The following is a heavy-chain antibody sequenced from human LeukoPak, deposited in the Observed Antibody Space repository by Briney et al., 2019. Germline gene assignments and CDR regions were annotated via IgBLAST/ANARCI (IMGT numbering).Heavy chain of an antibody. CDR2: IYYSGTT. J-gene: IGHJ4*02. D-gene: IGHD3-10*01. CDR1: GGSISSGGYY. V-gene: IGHV4-31*03. Sequence: SQTLSLTCTVSGGSISSGGYYWSWIRQHPGKGLEWIGHIYYSGTTYYNPSLKSRVTISIDTSKNQFSLKLSSVTAADTAVYYCARDGGYGSGSYYFDYWGQGTLVTVSS. CDR3: ARDGGYGSGSYYFDY.